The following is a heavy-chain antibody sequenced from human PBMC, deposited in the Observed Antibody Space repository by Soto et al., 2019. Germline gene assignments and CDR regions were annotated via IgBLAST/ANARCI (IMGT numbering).Heavy chain of an antibody. V-gene: IGHV1-69*06. D-gene: IGHD2-15*01. J-gene: IGHJ6*02. CDR1: GGTFSSYA. CDR3: AGDSGDCSGGSCYYYGMDV. Sequence: QVQLVQSGAEVKKPGSSVKVSCKASGGTFSSYAISWVRQAPGQGLEWMGGIIPIFGTANYAQKFQGRVTITADKSTSTAYMELSSLRSEDTAVYYCAGDSGDCSGGSCYYYGMDVWGQGTTVTVSS. CDR2: IIPIFGTA.